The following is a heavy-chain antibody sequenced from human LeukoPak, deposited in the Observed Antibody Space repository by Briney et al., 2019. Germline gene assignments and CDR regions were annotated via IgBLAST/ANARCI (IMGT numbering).Heavy chain of an antibody. CDR3: AREGTKGLSRADAFDI. V-gene: IGHV1-69*13. Sequence: GASVKVSCKASGGTFSSYAISWVRQAPGQGLEWMGGIIPIFGTANYAQKFQGRVTITADESTSTAYMELSSLRSEDTAVYYCAREGTKGLSRADAFDIWGQGTMVIVS. CDR1: GGTFSSYA. D-gene: IGHD1-7*01. J-gene: IGHJ3*02. CDR2: IIPIFGTA.